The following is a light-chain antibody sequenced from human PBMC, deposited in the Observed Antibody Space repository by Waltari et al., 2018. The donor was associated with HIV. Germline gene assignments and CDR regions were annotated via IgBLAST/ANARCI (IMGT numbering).Light chain of an antibody. CDR3: AAWNDRLSGYV. CDR1: SSNIGRHY. Sequence: QSVLTPPPSASGTPGQRVTSSCSGSSSNIGRHYVYWYQQLPGTAPKLLIYTNNQRPSGVPDRFSGSKPGTSASLAISGLRSEDEADYYCAAWNDRLSGYVFGTGTKVTV. CDR2: TNN. V-gene: IGLV1-47*01. J-gene: IGLJ1*01.